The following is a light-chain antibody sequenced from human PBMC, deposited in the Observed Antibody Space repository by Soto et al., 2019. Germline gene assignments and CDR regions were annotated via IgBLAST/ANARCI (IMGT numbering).Light chain of an antibody. CDR3: QQCHATPLT. CDR1: QAIINY. CDR2: GAK. V-gene: IGKV1-39*01. Sequence: DIEMRQSPWVRSSSVAGGFTSAWRASQAIINYLNWYQQKPGKAPNLLIFGAKTLQSGVPSRFSGSGYGTDFTLTIATLQPEDVGIYYCQQCHATPLTFGQGTRLEIK. J-gene: IGKJ5*01.